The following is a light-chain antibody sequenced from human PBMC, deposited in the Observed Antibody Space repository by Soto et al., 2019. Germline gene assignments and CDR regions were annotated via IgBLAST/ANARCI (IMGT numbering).Light chain of an antibody. CDR2: DAS. CDR3: QQYEIFPIT. V-gene: IGKV1-33*01. Sequence: IRMSQSPSSLSASTGDRGTITCRASHDIRKYLNWYQQKPGKAPMLLIYDASNMETGVPSRFTGSGSGTDFTFTISSLQPEDIATYYCQQYEIFPITFGQGTRLEIK. CDR1: HDIRKY. J-gene: IGKJ5*01.